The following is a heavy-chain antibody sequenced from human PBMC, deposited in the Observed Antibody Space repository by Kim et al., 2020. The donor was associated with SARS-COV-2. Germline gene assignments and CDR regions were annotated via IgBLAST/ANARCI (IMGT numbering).Heavy chain of an antibody. D-gene: IGHD2-2*02. J-gene: IGHJ4*02. Sequence: GGSLRLSCAASGFTFSSYAMSWVRQAPGKGLEWVSAISGSGGSTYYADSVKGRFTISRDNSKNTLYLQMNSLRAEDTAVYYCARSIVVVPAAIGYDYWGRGTLVTVSS. V-gene: IGHV3-23*01. CDR2: ISGSGGST. CDR1: GFTFSSYA. CDR3: ARSIVVVPAAIGYDY.